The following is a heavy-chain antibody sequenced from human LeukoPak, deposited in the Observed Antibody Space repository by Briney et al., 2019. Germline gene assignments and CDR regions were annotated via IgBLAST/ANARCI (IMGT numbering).Heavy chain of an antibody. CDR1: GFTFDDYG. Sequence: SGGSLRLSCAASGFTFDDYGMSWVRQAPGKGLEWVSGISWNGGSTGYADSVKGRFTISRDNAKNSLYLQMNSLRAEDTALYYCARGGARGYCSSTSCYFVYWGQGTLVTVSS. CDR3: ARGGARGYCSSTSCYFVY. CDR2: ISWNGGST. D-gene: IGHD2-2*01. V-gene: IGHV3-20*04. J-gene: IGHJ4*02.